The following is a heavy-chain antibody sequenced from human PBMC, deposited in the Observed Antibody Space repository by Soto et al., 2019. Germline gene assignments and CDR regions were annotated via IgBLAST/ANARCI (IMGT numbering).Heavy chain of an antibody. V-gene: IGHV1-69*13. CDR1: GGTFSSYA. D-gene: IGHD3-22*01. J-gene: IGHJ4*02. Sequence: AASVKVSCKASGGTFSSYAISWVRQAPGQGLEWMGGIIPIFGTANYAQKFQGRVTITADESTSTAYMELSSLRSEDTAVYYCARADPRGVYYYDSSGYYLYYWGQGTLVTVSS. CDR3: ARADPRGVYYYDSSGYYLYY. CDR2: IIPIFGTA.